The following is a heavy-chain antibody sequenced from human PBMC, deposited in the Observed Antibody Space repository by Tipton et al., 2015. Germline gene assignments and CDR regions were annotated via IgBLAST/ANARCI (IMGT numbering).Heavy chain of an antibody. D-gene: IGHD5-24*01. CDR2: ISYTEYT. Sequence: TLSLTCTVSGGSVSSGNYYWSWIRQPPGKGLEWIGYISYTEYTHNNPSLKSRVTISLDTSKNQFSLTLNSVTAADTAVYYCARDLEHGMDVWGQGTTVTVSS. J-gene: IGHJ6*02. CDR3: ARDLEHGMDV. V-gene: IGHV4-61*01. CDR1: GGSVSSGNYY.